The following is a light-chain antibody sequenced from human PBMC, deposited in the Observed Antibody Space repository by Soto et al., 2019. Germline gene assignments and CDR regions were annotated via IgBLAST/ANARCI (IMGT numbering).Light chain of an antibody. J-gene: IGKJ5*01. V-gene: IGKV3D-20*02. CDR3: QQRSVWPPSIT. CDR1: QIISSTY. Sequence: DIVLTQSPGTLSLSPGERATLSCRASQIISSTYLGWYQQKPGQAPRLLIYGASSRATGIPDRFSGSGSGTDFTLTISRLEPEDFAVYYCQQRSVWPPSITFGQGTRLEIK. CDR2: GAS.